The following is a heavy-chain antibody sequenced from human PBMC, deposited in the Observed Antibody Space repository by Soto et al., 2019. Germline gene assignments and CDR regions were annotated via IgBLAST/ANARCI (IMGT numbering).Heavy chain of an antibody. J-gene: IGHJ6*02. CDR2: INHSGST. CDR3: AGGGLGSTMVRGVIAQYYYYRMDV. D-gene: IGHD3-10*01. V-gene: IGHV4-34*01. Sequence: SETLSLTCSVYGGSFSGYYWSWIRQPPGKGLEWIGEINHSGSTNYNPSLKSRVTISVDTSKNQFSLKLSSVTAADTAVYYCAGGGLGSTMVRGVIAQYYYYRMDVWGQGTTVTVYS. CDR1: GGSFSGYY.